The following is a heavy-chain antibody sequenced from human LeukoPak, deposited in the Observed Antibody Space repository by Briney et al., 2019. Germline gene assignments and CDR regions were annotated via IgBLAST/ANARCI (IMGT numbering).Heavy chain of an antibody. D-gene: IGHD3-10*01. CDR3: ARRSYGSGSYYLDY. Sequence: GGSLRLSCAASGFTFSSYGMHWVRQAPGKGLEWVAVIWYDGSNKYQADSVRGRFTISRDNSKNTLYLQMNSLRAEDTAVYYCARRSYGSGSYYLDYWGQGTLVTVSS. V-gene: IGHV3-33*01. CDR2: IWYDGSNK. CDR1: GFTFSSYG. J-gene: IGHJ4*02.